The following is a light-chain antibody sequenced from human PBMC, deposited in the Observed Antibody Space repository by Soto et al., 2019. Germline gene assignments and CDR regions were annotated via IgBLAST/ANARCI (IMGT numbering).Light chain of an antibody. CDR2: GAS. CDR1: QSVTSSS. V-gene: IGKV3-20*01. J-gene: IGKJ5*01. CDR3: QQYGSSPRT. Sequence: EIVLTPFPGTLSLSPVERATLSCRASQSVTSSSLAWYQQKVGRAPRVLIYGASNRATGIPDRFSGSGSGTDFTLTITRLEPEDFAVYYCQQYGSSPRTFGQGTRLEIK.